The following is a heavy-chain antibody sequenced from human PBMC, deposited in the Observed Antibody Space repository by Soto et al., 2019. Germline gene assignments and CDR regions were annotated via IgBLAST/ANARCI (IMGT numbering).Heavy chain of an antibody. D-gene: IGHD5-12*01. Sequence: QVQLEQSGAAVKKPGSSVKVSCKASGGPFSNDIITWVRQAPGQGLEWMGRIIPLLSTSTYAQKFQGRLTITADRSTGTAYMELNSLRSEDTAVYYCARDSPIGSTFSGYDAIDYWGQGTRITVSS. CDR3: ARDSPIGSTFSGYDAIDY. CDR1: GGPFSNDI. CDR2: IIPLLSTS. V-gene: IGHV1-69*08. J-gene: IGHJ4*02.